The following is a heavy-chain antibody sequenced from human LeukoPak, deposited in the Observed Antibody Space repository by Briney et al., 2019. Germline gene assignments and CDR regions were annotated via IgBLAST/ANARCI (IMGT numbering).Heavy chain of an antibody. J-gene: IGHJ4*02. V-gene: IGHV1-2*02. CDR2: TNPSTGAT. Sequence: GASLKVSCKTSGYTFTGSYVHWVRQVPGQGLEWMGWTNPSTGATKSAQKFEGRVTMPSDTSITTAYMELRNLRFDDTAVYYCARGGPFCSITSCHEFDDWGQGTLVTVSS. D-gene: IGHD2-2*01. CDR1: GYTFTGSY. CDR3: ARGGPFCSITSCHEFDD.